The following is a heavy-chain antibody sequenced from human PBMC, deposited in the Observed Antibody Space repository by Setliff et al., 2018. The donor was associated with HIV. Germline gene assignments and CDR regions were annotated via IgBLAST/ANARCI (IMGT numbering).Heavy chain of an antibody. CDR3: ARRAYCSSTTCFDN. D-gene: IGHD2-2*01. Sequence: PGGSLRLSCAASGFTFSNYAMSWVRQAPGKGLEWVSTIANGINTYYADSVRGRFTISRDNSKNTLYLQMNSLRAEDTAVCYCARRAYCSSTTCFDNWGQGALVTVS. V-gene: IGHV3-23*01. J-gene: IGHJ4*02. CDR2: IANGINT. CDR1: GFTFSNYA.